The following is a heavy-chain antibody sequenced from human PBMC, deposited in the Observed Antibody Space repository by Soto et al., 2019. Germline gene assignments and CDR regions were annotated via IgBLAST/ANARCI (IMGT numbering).Heavy chain of an antibody. V-gene: IGHV4-34*01. CDR3: ARNGTWGMDV. Sequence: PSETLSLTCAVYGGSFSGYYWSWIRQPPGKGLEWIGEINHSGSTNYNPSLKSRVTISVDTSKNQFSLKLSSVTAADTAVYYCARNGTWGMDVWGQGTTVT. CDR2: INHSGST. D-gene: IGHD1-26*01. CDR1: GGSFSGYY. J-gene: IGHJ6*02.